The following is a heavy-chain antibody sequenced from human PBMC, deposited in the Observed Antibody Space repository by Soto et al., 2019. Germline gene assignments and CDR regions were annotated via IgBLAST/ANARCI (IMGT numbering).Heavy chain of an antibody. CDR3: ERGGNRSGWYVDY. CDR2: IYHSVST. Sequence: SETLSLTCAVSGGSISSGGYSWSWIRQPPGKGLEWIGYIYHSVSTYYNPSLKSRVTISVDRSKNQFSLKLSSVTAADTAVYYCERGGNRSGWYVDYWGQGALVTVSS. J-gene: IGHJ4*02. CDR1: GGSISSGGYS. D-gene: IGHD6-19*01. V-gene: IGHV4-30-2*01.